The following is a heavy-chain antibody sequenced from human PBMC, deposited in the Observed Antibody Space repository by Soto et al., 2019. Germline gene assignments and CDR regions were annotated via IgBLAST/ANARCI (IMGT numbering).Heavy chain of an antibody. D-gene: IGHD5-12*01. Sequence: PWETLSLTGAVSGVTISTYYWSWIRQPPGKGLEWIGYNYHSGTTNYNPSLKSRVTISVDTSKNQFSLRLTSVTAADTAIYYCVREAYIGYGHAIDHWGQGTLVTVSS. CDR1: GVTISTYY. V-gene: IGHV4-59*01. CDR2: NYHSGTT. CDR3: VREAYIGYGHAIDH. J-gene: IGHJ4*02.